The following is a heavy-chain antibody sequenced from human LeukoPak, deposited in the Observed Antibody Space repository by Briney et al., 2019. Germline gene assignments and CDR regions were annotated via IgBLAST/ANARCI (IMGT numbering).Heavy chain of an antibody. V-gene: IGHV3-23*01. J-gene: IGHJ4*02. CDR2: ISGSGGST. Sequence: PGGSLRLSCAASGFTFSSYAMSWVRQAPGKGLEWVSAISGSGGSTYYADSVKGRLTISRDNSKNTLYLQMNSLRAEDTAVYYCANVGYCSGGSCYPLYFDYWGQGTLVTVSS. CDR3: ANVGYCSGGSCYPLYFDY. D-gene: IGHD2-15*01. CDR1: GFTFSSYA.